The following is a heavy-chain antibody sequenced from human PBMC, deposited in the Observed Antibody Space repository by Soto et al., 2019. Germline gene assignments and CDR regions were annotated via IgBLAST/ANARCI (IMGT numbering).Heavy chain of an antibody. V-gene: IGHV1-69*13. Sequence: RASVKVSCKASGGTFSSYAISWVRQAPGQGLEWMGGIIPIFGTANYAQKFQGRVTITADESTSTAYMELSSLRSEDTAVYYCALANTMVRGVIRPYYYYYGMDVWGQGTTVTVSS. J-gene: IGHJ6*02. CDR1: GGTFSSYA. CDR3: ALANTMVRGVIRPYYYYYGMDV. D-gene: IGHD3-10*01. CDR2: IIPIFGTA.